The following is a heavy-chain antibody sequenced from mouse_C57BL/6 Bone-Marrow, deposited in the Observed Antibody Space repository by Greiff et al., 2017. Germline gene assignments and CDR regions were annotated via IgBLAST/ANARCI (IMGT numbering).Heavy chain of an antibody. Sequence: EVKLVESGGGLVKPGGSLKLSCAASGFTFSSYAMSWVRQTPEKRLEWVATISDGCSYTYYPDNVKGRFTISRDNAKNNLYLQMSHLKSEDTAMYYCARLAFDYWGQGTTLTVSS. CDR1: GFTFSSYA. J-gene: IGHJ2*01. CDR2: ISDGCSYT. CDR3: ARLAFDY. V-gene: IGHV5-4*03.